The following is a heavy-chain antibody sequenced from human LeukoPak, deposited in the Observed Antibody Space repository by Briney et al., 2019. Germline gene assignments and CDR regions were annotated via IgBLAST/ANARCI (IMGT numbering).Heavy chain of an antibody. CDR1: GGSISSSSYY. CDR3: ARSIHGVFYYYYMDV. J-gene: IGHJ6*03. CDR2: IYYSGST. V-gene: IGHV4-39*01. Sequence: SETLSLTCTVSGGSISSSSYYWGWIRQPPGKGLEWFGSIYYSGSTYYNPSLKSRVTISVDTSKNQFSLKLSSVTAADTAVYYCARSIHGVFYYYYMDVWGKGTTVTVSS. D-gene: IGHD4-17*01.